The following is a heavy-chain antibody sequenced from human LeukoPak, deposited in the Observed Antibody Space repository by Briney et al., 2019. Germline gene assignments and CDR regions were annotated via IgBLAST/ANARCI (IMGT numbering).Heavy chain of an antibody. Sequence: ASVKVSCKASGYTFTSYDINWVRQATGQGLEWMGWMNPNSGNTGYAQKFQGRVTITRNTSISTAYMELSSLRSEDTAVYYCARWDSSSWKLLDYWGQGTLVTVSS. CDR2: MNPNSGNT. D-gene: IGHD6-13*01. CDR3: ARWDSSSWKLLDY. V-gene: IGHV1-8*03. J-gene: IGHJ4*02. CDR1: GYTFTSYD.